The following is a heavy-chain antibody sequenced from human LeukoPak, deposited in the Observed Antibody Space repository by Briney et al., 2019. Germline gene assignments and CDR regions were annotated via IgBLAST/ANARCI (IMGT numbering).Heavy chain of an antibody. CDR2: VNSDGSGT. V-gene: IGHV3-74*01. J-gene: IGHJ4*02. CDR3: ARESKYSGYPFDY. CDR1: GFTFSSYW. Sequence: PGGSLRLSCAASGFTFSSYWMHWVRQAPGKGLMWVSRVNSDGSGTTYADSVKGRFTISRDNAKNTLYLQMNSLRAEDTAVYYCARESKYSGYPFDYWGQGTLVTVSS. D-gene: IGHD5-12*01.